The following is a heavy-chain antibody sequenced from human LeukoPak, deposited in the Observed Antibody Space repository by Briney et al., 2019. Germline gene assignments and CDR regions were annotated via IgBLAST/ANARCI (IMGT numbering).Heavy chain of an antibody. J-gene: IGHJ1*01. CDR3: ARQEIRYFQH. D-gene: IGHD5-24*01. V-gene: IGHV4-39*01. CDR2: IYYSGST. CDR1: GGSISSSSYY. Sequence: SETLSLTSSVSGGSISSSSYYWGWIRQPPGKGLEWIGSIYYSGSTYYNPSLKSRVTISVDTSKNQFSLKLSSVTAADTAVYYCARQEIRYFQHWGQGTLVTVSS.